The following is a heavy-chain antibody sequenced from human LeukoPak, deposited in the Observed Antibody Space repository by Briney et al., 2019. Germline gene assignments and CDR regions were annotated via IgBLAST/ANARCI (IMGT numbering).Heavy chain of an antibody. D-gene: IGHD1-26*01. Sequence: PSETLSLTCGVSGGSFTTTNYWCWVRQSPGGGLELTGEISLSGYAGFHPSLRCRVTMSLDESQNHLSLTLTSVTAAATAIYYCSRESGHYSPFGHWGQGILVTVTT. CDR1: GGSFTTTNY. CDR2: ISLSGYA. V-gene: IGHV4/OR15-8*02. J-gene: IGHJ4*02. CDR3: SRESGHYSPFGH.